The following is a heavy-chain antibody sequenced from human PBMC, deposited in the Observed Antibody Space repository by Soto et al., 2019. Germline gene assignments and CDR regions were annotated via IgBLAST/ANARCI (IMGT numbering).Heavy chain of an antibody. CDR3: ARENYDILTGPTQYFQH. J-gene: IGHJ1*01. D-gene: IGHD3-9*01. CDR1: GYTFTSYG. CDR2: ISAYNGNT. Sequence: ASVKVSCKASGYTFTSYGISWVRQAPGQGIEWIGWISAYNGNTNYAQKLQGRVTMTADTSTSTAYMELRSLRSDDTAVYYCARENYDILTGPTQYFQHWGQGTQVTVSS. V-gene: IGHV1-18*04.